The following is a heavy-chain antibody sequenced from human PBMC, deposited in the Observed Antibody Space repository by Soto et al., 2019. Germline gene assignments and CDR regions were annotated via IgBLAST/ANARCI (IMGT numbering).Heavy chain of an antibody. V-gene: IGHV3-23*01. J-gene: IGHJ4*02. CDR1: GFTFNTYA. Sequence: EVQLLESGGGLVQPGGSLRLSCAASGFTFNTYAMSWVRQAPGKGLEWVSAVSGSGINTYYANSVDGRFTISRDNSKNTVYLQMDSLRAEDTAVYYCAKVPTLVRDVPGHFDYWGQGTLVTVSS. D-gene: IGHD3-10*01. CDR3: AKVPTLVRDVPGHFDY. CDR2: VSGSGINT.